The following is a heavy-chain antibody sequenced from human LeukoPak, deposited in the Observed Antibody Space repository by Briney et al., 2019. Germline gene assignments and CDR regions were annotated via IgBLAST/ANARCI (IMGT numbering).Heavy chain of an antibody. CDR3: ARDKAAVPAAMSDY. V-gene: IGHV1-2*06. J-gene: IGHJ4*02. Sequence: ASVKVSCKASGYTFSGYYIHWVRQAPGQGLEWMGRINPNNGGTNYAQKLQGRVTMTTDTSTSTAYMELRSLRSDDTAVYYCARDKAAVPAAMSDYWGRGTLVTVSS. CDR2: INPNNGGT. D-gene: IGHD2-2*01. CDR1: GYTFSGYY.